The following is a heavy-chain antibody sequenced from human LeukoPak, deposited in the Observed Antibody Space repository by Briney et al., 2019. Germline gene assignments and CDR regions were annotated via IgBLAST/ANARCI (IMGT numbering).Heavy chain of an antibody. Sequence: SETLSLTCIVSGGSISNSSYYWGWIRQPPGKGLEWIGSIYYSGRAYYNPSLKSRVTISVDTSKNQFALKLTAVTAADTAVYYCARHWVVTPNYWGQGTLVTVSS. CDR1: GGSISNSSYY. CDR2: IYYSGRA. D-gene: IGHD4-23*01. J-gene: IGHJ4*02. CDR3: ARHWVVTPNY. V-gene: IGHV4-39*01.